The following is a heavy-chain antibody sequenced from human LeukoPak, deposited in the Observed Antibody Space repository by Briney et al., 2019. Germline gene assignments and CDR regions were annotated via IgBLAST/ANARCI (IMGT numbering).Heavy chain of an antibody. CDR3: AKDGVPAARARNWFDP. V-gene: IGHV3-23*01. Sequence: PGGSLRLSCAASGFTFSSYAMSWVRQAPGKGLEWVSAISGSGGSTYYADSVKGRFTISRDNSKNTLYLQMNSLRAEDTAVYYCAKDGVPAARARNWFDPWGQGTLVTVSS. D-gene: IGHD2-2*01. CDR1: GFTFSSYA. J-gene: IGHJ5*02. CDR2: ISGSGGST.